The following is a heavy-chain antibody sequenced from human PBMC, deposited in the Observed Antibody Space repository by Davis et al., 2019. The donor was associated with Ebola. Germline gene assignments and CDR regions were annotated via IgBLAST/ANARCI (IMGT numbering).Heavy chain of an antibody. V-gene: IGHV5-51*01. J-gene: IGHJ4*02. CDR2: IYPGDSDT. CDR3: AKQESLYGSSDY. D-gene: IGHD3-22*01. Sequence: GESLKISCKGSGYSFSNFWIGWVRQMPGKGPEWMGIIYPGDSDTRYSSSFQGQVTISADKSISTAYLQWSSLKASDTAMYYCAKQESLYGSSDYWGQGTLVTVSS. CDR1: GYSFSNFW.